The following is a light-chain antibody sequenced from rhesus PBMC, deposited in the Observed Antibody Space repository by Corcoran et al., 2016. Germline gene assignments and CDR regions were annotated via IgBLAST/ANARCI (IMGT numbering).Light chain of an antibody. CDR2: GAS. CDR1: QSVSRS. CDR3: QQDYSWPLT. Sequence: EIVMTQSPATLSLSPGERATLSCRASQSVSRSLAWYQQKPGQAPKLLVYGASSRATGIPDRFSASWSGTEFTLTISSLEPEDVGVYYCQQDYSWPLTFGGGTKVELK. J-gene: IGKJ4*01. V-gene: IGKV3-42*01.